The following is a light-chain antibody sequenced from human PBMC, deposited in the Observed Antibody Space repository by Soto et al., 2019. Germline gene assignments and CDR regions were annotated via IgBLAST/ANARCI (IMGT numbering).Light chain of an antibody. CDR2: EVN. CDR3: CSYATSNTYV. V-gene: IGLV2-14*01. J-gene: IGLJ1*01. CDR1: SSDIGVYNY. Sequence: QSALTQPASVSVSPGQSITFSCTGTSSDIGVYNYVSWYQQHPGKAPKLMIYEVNNRPSGVSNRFSGSKSGNTASLTISGLQAEDEADYYCCSYATSNTYVFTTGTQVTI.